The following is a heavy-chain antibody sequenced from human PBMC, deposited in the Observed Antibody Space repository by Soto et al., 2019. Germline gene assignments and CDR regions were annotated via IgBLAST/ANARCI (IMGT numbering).Heavy chain of an antibody. J-gene: IGHJ4*02. V-gene: IGHV4-39*01. D-gene: IGHD6-19*01. CDR2: IYYSGST. Sequence: SETLSLTCTVSGGSISSSSYYWGWIRQPPGKGLEWIGSIYYSGSTYYNPSLKSRVTISVDTSKNQFSLKLSSVTAADTAVYYCARTYSSGWYGELGFDYWGQGTLVTVSS. CDR3: ARTYSSGWYGELGFDY. CDR1: GGSISSSSYY.